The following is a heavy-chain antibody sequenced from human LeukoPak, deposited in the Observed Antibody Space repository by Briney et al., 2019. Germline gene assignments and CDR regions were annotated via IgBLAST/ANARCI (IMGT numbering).Heavy chain of an antibody. Sequence: GGSLRLSCAASGFTFRSYWMHWVRQTPGKGLEWVSVIYSGGSTYYADSVKGRFTISRDNSKNTLYLQMNSLRAEDTAVYYCARDLRRVVVAARSYYYYGMDVWGQGTTVTVSS. CDR2: IYSGGST. CDR3: ARDLRRVVVAARSYYYYGMDV. V-gene: IGHV3-66*01. D-gene: IGHD2-15*01. J-gene: IGHJ6*02. CDR1: GFTFRSYW.